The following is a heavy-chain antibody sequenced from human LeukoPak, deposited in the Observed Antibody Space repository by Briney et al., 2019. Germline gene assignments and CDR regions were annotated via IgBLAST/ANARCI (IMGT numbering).Heavy chain of an antibody. V-gene: IGHV3-64*01. J-gene: IGHJ6*03. CDR1: GFTFSSYA. CDR3: AREVGWWLRPSYYYYMDV. CDR2: ISSNGGST. D-gene: IGHD5-12*01. Sequence: GGSLRLSCAASGFTFSSYAMHWVRQAPGKGLEYVSAISSNGGSTYYANSVKGRFTISRDNSKNTLYLQMGGLRAEDMAVYYCAREVGWWLRPSYYYYMDVWGKGTTVTISS.